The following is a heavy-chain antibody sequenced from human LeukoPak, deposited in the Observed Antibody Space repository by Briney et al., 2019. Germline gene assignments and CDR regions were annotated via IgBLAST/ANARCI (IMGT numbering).Heavy chain of an antibody. V-gene: IGHV4-38-2*02. CDR2: IYHSGST. D-gene: IGHD6-19*01. CDR3: ARGDLGSSGWYCFDY. Sequence: SETLSLTCSVSGYSISSGYYWGYIRQPPGKGLEWIGSIYHSGSTYYNPSLNSRVTISVDTSKNQFSLKLSSVTAADTAVYYCARGDLGSSGWYCFDYWGQGTLVTVSS. CDR1: GYSISSGYY. J-gene: IGHJ4*02.